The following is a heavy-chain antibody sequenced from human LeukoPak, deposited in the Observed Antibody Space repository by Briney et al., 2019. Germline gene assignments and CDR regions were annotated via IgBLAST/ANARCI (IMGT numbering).Heavy chain of an antibody. Sequence: GGSLRLSCAASRFNFRSYAMSWVRQAPGKGLEWVSTVTGGAVATYYADSVRGRHTISRDNSKNTLYLQMNSLRAEDTAVYYCARDSPLNSGWATNSFDFWGQGTLVTVSS. D-gene: IGHD6-19*01. J-gene: IGHJ4*02. CDR3: ARDSPLNSGWATNSFDF. CDR1: RFNFRSYA. CDR2: VTGGAVAT. V-gene: IGHV3-23*01.